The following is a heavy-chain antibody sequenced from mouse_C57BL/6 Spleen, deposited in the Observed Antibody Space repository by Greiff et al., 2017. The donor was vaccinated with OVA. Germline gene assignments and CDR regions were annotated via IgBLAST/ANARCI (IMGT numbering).Heavy chain of an antibody. J-gene: IGHJ1*03. CDR2: IWTGGGT. CDR3: ARNRGDYGVSYWYFDV. Sequence: QVQLKQSGPGLVAPSQSLSITCTVSGFSLTSYAISWVRQPPGKGLEWLGVIWTGGGTNYNSALQSRLSISKDNSKSQVFLKMNSLQTEDTARYYWARNRGDYGVSYWYFDVWGTGTTVTVSS. V-gene: IGHV2-9-1*01. D-gene: IGHD1-1*01. CDR1: GFSLTSYA.